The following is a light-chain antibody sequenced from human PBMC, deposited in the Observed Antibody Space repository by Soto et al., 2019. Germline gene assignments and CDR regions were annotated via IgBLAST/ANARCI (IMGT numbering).Light chain of an antibody. CDR3: QQYNNWPMWT. J-gene: IGKJ1*01. CDR1: QSITRN. V-gene: IGKV3-15*01. Sequence: EIVMTQSPATLSVSPGERATLSCRASQSITRNLAWYQQSPGQAPRLLIYGASTRATGIPARFSGSGSGTEFTLTINSLQSEDFAVYYCQQYNNWPMWTFGQGTKVDSK. CDR2: GAS.